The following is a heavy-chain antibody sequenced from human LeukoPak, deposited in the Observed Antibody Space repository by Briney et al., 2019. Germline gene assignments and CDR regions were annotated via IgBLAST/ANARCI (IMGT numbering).Heavy chain of an antibody. CDR1: GFTFSTYG. V-gene: IGHV3-33*01. CDR2: IWPNGSNK. Sequence: QAGGSLRLSCAASGFTFSTYGMHWLRQAPGKGLEWVAVIWPNGSNKYHADSVKGRFTISRDNSKSTLFLQMSSLAAEDTAVYYCVGELLTAAGTIGAFDIWSRGTMVTVSS. D-gene: IGHD6-13*01. J-gene: IGHJ3*02. CDR3: VGELLTAAGTIGAFDI.